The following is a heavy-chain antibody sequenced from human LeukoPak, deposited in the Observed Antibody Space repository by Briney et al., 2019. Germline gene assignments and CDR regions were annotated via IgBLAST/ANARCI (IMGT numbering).Heavy chain of an antibody. CDR1: GFTVSSNY. CDR3: AREGSWASGGMDV. Sequence: GGSLRFSCAASGFTVSSNYMSWVRQAPGKGLEWVSVIYSGGSTYYADSVKGRFTISRDNSKNTLYLQMNSLRAEDTAVYYCAREGSWASGGMDVWGQGTTVTVSS. CDR2: IYSGGST. J-gene: IGHJ6*02. V-gene: IGHV3-66*01. D-gene: IGHD6-13*01.